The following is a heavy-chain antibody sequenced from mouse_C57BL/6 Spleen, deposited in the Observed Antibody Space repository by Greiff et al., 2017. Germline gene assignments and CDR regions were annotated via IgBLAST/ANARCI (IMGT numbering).Heavy chain of an antibody. CDR2: ISNLAYSI. J-gene: IGHJ1*03. D-gene: IGHD2-4*01. CDR1: GFTFSDYG. V-gene: IGHV5-15*01. CDR3: ARYYDYDGRYFDV. Sequence: EVQRVESGGGLVQPGGSLKLSCAASGFTFSDYGMAWVRQAPRKGPEWVAFISNLAYSIYYADTVTGRFTISRGNAKNTLYLEMSSLRSEDTAMYYCARYYDYDGRYFDVWGTGTTVTVSS.